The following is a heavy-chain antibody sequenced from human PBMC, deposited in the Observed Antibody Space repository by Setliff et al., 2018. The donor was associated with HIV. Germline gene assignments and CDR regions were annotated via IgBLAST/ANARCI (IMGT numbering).Heavy chain of an antibody. V-gene: IGHV3-23*01. Sequence: GSLRLSCAASGFTFSTHGMSWVRQAPGKGLEWVSAISGSGDDTNYADSVKGRFTISRDNSKNTLYLQMNNLRADDTAVYYCVRGSGYYYFDNWGQGALVTVSS. CDR3: VRGSGYYYFDN. D-gene: IGHD3-22*01. CDR2: ISGSGDDT. J-gene: IGHJ4*02. CDR1: GFTFSTHG.